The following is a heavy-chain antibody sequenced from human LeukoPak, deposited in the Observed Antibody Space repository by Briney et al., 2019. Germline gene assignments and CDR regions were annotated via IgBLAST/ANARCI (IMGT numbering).Heavy chain of an antibody. Sequence: SETLSLTCTVSGYSISSGYYWGWIRQPPGKGLEWIGSIYHSGSTYYNPSLKSRVTISVDTSKNQFSLKLSSVTAADTVVYYCARENIGQQLVPNHYFDYWGQGTLVTVSS. CDR2: IYHSGST. D-gene: IGHD6-13*01. J-gene: IGHJ4*02. CDR1: GYSISSGYY. V-gene: IGHV4-38-2*02. CDR3: ARENIGQQLVPNHYFDY.